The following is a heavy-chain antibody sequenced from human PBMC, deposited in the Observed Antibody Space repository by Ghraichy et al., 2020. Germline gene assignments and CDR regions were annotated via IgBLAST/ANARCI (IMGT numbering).Heavy chain of an antibody. CDR1: GFTFITYG. J-gene: IGHJ6*02. Sequence: GGSLRLSCAASGFTFITYGMHWVRQAPGKGLEWVAFERHDGSNKNYADSVKGRFTISRDNSKSTLYLQLNSLRAEDTAVYYCAKDLRYARNNNDYGLDVWGQGATVTVSS. CDR3: AKDLRYARNNNDYGLDV. V-gene: IGHV3-30*02. D-gene: IGHD1/OR15-1a*01. CDR2: ERHDGSNK.